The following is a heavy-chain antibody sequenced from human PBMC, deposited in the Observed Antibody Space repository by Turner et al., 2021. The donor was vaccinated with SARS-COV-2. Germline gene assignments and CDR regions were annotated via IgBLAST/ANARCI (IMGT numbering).Heavy chain of an antibody. CDR2: LDPEDGET. CDR3: ATAPPIAAAGRWFDP. Sequence: QVQLVQSGAEVKRPGASVKVSCKVSGYTLTEFSMHWVRQAPGKGLEWMGGLDPEDGETSYAQKFQGRVTMTEDTSTDTAYMELSSLRSEDTAVYYCATAPPIAAAGRWFDPWGQGTLVTVSS. J-gene: IGHJ5*02. V-gene: IGHV1-24*01. D-gene: IGHD6-13*01. CDR1: GYTLTEFS.